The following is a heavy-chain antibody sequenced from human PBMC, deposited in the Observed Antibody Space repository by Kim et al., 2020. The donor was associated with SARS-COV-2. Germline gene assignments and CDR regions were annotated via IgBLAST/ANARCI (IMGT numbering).Heavy chain of an antibody. CDR3: ARRRLDGGYDLGVFDY. Sequence: GESLKISCKGSGYSFTSYWISWVRQMPGKGLEWMGRIDPSDSYTNYSPSFQGHVTISADKSISTAYLQWSSLKASDTAMYYCARRRLDGGYDLGVFDYWGQGTLVTVSS. D-gene: IGHD5-12*01. V-gene: IGHV5-10-1*01. CDR1: GYSFTSYW. J-gene: IGHJ4*02. CDR2: IDPSDSYT.